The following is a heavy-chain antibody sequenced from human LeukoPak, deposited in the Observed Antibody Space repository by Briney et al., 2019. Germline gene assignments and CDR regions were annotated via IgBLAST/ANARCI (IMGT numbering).Heavy chain of an antibody. J-gene: IGHJ4*02. D-gene: IGHD3-10*01. V-gene: IGHV1-69*04. CDR1: GGTFSSYA. Sequence: GASVRVSCKASGGTFSSYAISWVRQAPGQGLEWMGRIIPILGIANYAQKFQGRVTITADKSTSTAYMELSSLRSEDTAAYYCARGGPPSFDYWGQGTLVTVSS. CDR2: IIPILGIA. CDR3: ARGGPPSFDY.